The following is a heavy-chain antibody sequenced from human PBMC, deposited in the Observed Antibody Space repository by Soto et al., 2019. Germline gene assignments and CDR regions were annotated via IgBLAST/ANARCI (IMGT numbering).Heavy chain of an antibody. CDR2: ISSSSSYI. J-gene: IGHJ6*02. Sequence: EVQLVESGGGLVKPGGSLRISCAASGFTFSSFSMNWVRQAPGKGLEGVSSISSSSSYISYADSVKGRFTISRDNAKNSLYLQTNSMRAEDTAVYYCARGTYSYDSSGYEPAFYSYYGMDVWGHGTLVTVSS. CDR1: GFTFSSFS. CDR3: ARGTYSYDSSGYEPAFYSYYGMDV. D-gene: IGHD3-22*01. V-gene: IGHV3-21*01.